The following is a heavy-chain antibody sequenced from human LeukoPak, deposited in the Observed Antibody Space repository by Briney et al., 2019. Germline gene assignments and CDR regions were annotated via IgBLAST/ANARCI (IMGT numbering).Heavy chain of an antibody. D-gene: IGHD5-12*01. CDR3: VRDSVWWLTY. V-gene: IGHV3-7*01. Sequence: PGGSLRLSCAASGFTFSYYLMNWVRQAPGKGLEWVANIKQDGSEKYYVDSVKGRFTISRDNAKNSLYLQMNSLRAEDTAVYYCVRDSVWWLTYWGQGTLVTVSS. CDR2: IKQDGSEK. CDR1: GFTFSYYL. J-gene: IGHJ4*02.